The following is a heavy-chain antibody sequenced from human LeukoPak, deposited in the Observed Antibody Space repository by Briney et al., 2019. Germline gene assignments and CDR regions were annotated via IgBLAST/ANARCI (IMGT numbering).Heavy chain of an antibody. CDR2: ISWNSGSI. D-gene: IGHD5-12*01. V-gene: IGHV3-9*03. CDR3: AKGIDSGYDSGFFDY. Sequence: GGSLRLSCAASGFTFDDYAMHWVRQAPGKGLEWVSGISWNSGSIGYADSVKGRFTISRDNAKNSLYLQMNSLRAEDMALYYCAKGIDSGYDSGFFDYWGQGTLVTVSS. CDR1: GFTFDDYA. J-gene: IGHJ4*02.